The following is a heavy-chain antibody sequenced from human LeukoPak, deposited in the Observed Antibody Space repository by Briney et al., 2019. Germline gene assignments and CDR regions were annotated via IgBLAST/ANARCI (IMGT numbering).Heavy chain of an antibody. CDR2: IKSKTDGGTT. D-gene: IGHD3-22*01. CDR1: GFTFSNAW. J-gene: IGHJ4*02. CDR3: TTGNDDSSGYYYVYSFDY. V-gene: IGHV3-15*01. Sequence: GGSLRLSCAASGFTFSNAWMSWVRQAPGKGLEWVGRIKSKTDGGTTDYAAPGKGRFTIAREDSKNTLYLQMDSLKTEDTAVYYCTTGNDDSSGYYYVYSFDYWGQGTLVTVSS.